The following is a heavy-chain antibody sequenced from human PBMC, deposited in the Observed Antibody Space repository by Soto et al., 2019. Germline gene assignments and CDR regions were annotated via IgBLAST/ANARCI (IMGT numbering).Heavy chain of an antibody. CDR2: ISYDGSIK. CDR3: ARAEAVAGPYYFDY. Sequence: PWWSLRLSCSASVSSFSISAMHWLRQAPGKGLEWVAVISYDGSIKYYADSVKGRFTVSRDNSKNTLYLQMNSLRVEDTAVYYCARAEAVAGPYYFDYWGQGTLVTVSS. V-gene: IGHV3-30*04. J-gene: IGHJ4*02. CDR1: VSSFSISA. D-gene: IGHD6-19*01.